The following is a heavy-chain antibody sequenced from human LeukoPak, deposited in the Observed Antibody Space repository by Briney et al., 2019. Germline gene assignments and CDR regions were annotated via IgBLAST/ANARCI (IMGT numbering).Heavy chain of an antibody. J-gene: IGHJ6*02. CDR1: GGSIRTGGYY. CDR2: INHSGST. D-gene: IGHD2-2*01. Sequence: SETLSLTCTVSGGSIRTGGYYWSWIRQHPGKGLEWIGEINHSGSTNYNPSLKSRVTISVDTSKNQFSLKLSSVTAADTAVYYCARGGRYCSSTSCYYYYYYGMDVWGQGTTVTVSS. CDR3: ARGGRYCSSTSCYYYYYYGMDV. V-gene: IGHV4-34*01.